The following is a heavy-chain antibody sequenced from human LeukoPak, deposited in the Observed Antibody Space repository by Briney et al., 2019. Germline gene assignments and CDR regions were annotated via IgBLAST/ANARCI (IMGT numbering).Heavy chain of an antibody. CDR3: AKDMDY. CDR2: IYYGGST. CDR1: GGSISSSSYY. Sequence: SETLSLTCTVSGGSISSSSYYWGWIRQPPGKGLEWIGSIYYGGSTYYNPSLKSRVTISVDTSKNHFSLKLNSVTAADTAVYYCAKDMDYWGQGTLVTVSS. V-gene: IGHV4-39*07. J-gene: IGHJ4*02.